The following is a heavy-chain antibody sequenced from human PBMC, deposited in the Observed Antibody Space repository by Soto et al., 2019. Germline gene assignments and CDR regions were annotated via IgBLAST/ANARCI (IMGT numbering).Heavy chain of an antibody. V-gene: IGHV3-48*04. CDR3: ARSPQLRGYCSGGSCYSGYYYYGMDV. CDR1: GFTFSSYA. D-gene: IGHD2-15*01. Sequence: GGSLRLSCAASGFTFSSYAMHWVRQAPGKGLEWLAYITIRTGNVHYADSVKGRFTISRDNAKNSLYLQMNSLRAEDTAVYYCARSPQLRGYCSGGSCYSGYYYYGMDVWGQGTTVTVSS. CDR2: ITIRTGNV. J-gene: IGHJ6*02.